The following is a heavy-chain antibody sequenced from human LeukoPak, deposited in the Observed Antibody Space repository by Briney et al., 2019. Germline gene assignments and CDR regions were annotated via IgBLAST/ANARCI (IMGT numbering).Heavy chain of an antibody. V-gene: IGHV4-34*01. D-gene: IGHD3-10*01. CDR3: ARQTGSGLFTLP. Sequence: SETLSLTCAVYGGSFSGYYWSWIRQPPGKGLEWIGEINHSGSTNYNPSLKSRVTISVDTAKNQFSLKLTSVTAADTAVYYCARQTGSGLFTLPGGQGALVTVSS. CDR2: INHSGST. J-gene: IGHJ4*02. CDR1: GGSFSGYY.